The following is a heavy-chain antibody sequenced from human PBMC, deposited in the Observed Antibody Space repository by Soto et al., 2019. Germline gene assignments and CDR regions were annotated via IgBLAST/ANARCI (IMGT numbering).Heavy chain of an antibody. CDR1: GYTFTDLS. CDR3: ATGIVATINGY. Sequence: QVQLVQSGTEVKKPGASVKVSCKVSGYTFTDLSIHWVRQAPGKGLEWMGGFDPEHGETIYAPKFQGRVTMTEDTSADTAYMEPSSLRSEDTAVYYCATGIVATINGYWGQGTLVTVSS. V-gene: IGHV1-24*01. CDR2: FDPEHGET. D-gene: IGHD5-12*01. J-gene: IGHJ4*02.